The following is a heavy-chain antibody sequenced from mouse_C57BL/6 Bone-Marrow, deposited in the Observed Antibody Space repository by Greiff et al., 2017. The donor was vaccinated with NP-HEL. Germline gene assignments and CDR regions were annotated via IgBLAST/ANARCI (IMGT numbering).Heavy chain of an antibody. CDR2: IWSDGST. CDR3: ARHSNYEDYAMDY. D-gene: IGHD2-5*01. V-gene: IGHV2-6-1*01. J-gene: IGHJ4*01. Sequence: VQGVESGPGLVAPSQSLSITCTVSGFSLTSYGVHWVRQPPGKGLEWLVVIWSDGSTTYNSALKSRLSISKDNSKSQVFLKMNSLQTDDTAMYYCARHSNYEDYAMDYWGQGTSVTVSS. CDR1: GFSLTSYG.